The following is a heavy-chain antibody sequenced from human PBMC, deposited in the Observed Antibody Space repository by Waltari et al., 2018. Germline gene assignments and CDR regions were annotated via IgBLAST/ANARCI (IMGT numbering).Heavy chain of an antibody. Sequence: QVQLVESGGGVVQPGRSLSNSCAASGFTFSSYAMHWVRTAHGKGLEWVAVISYDGSNKYYADSVKGRFTISRDNSKNTLYLQMNSLRAEDTAVYYCARGQGVKDIWGQGTMVTVSS. CDR3: ARGQGVKDI. V-gene: IGHV3-30-3*01. D-gene: IGHD3-10*01. J-gene: IGHJ3*02. CDR2: ISYDGSNK. CDR1: GFTFSSYA.